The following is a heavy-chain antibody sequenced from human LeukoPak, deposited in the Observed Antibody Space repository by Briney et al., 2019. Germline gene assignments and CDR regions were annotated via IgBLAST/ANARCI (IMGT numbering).Heavy chain of an antibody. D-gene: IGHD6-6*01. CDR1: GYSFTSYW. V-gene: IGHV5-51*01. CDR3: ARQPMYSSSEDNWFDP. CDR2: IYPGDSDT. J-gene: IGHJ5*02. Sequence: GESLKISCKGSGYSFTSYWIGWVRQMPGKGLEWMGIIYPGDSDTRYSPSFQGQVTISADKSISTAYLQWSSLKASDTAMYYCARQPMYSSSEDNWFDPWGQGTLVTVSS.